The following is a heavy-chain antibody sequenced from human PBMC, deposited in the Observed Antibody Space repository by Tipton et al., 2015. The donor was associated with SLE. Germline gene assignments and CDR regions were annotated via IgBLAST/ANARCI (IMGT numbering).Heavy chain of an antibody. D-gene: IGHD6-13*01. CDR1: GFMFNNYG. CDR2: IRYDGSEK. CDR3: AKGGIGAVKAFDI. Sequence: SLRLSCAASGFMFNNYGMNWVRQAPGKGLEWVAFIRYDGSEKYYADSVKGRFTISRDNSKNTLDLQMNSLRVEDTAVYYCAKGGIGAVKAFDIWGQGTMVTVSS. V-gene: IGHV3-30*02. J-gene: IGHJ3*02.